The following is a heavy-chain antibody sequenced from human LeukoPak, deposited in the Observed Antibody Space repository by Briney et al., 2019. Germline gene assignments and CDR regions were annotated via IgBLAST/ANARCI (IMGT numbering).Heavy chain of an antibody. D-gene: IGHD6-19*01. CDR1: GGSISSSSYY. Sequence: PSETLSLTCTVSGGSISSSSYYWGWIRQPPGKGLEWIGSIYYSGSTYYNSSLKGRVTISVDTSKNQFSLKLSSVTAADTAVYYCARLRPNSSGWLDYWGQGTLVTVSS. V-gene: IGHV4-39*01. CDR2: IYYSGST. J-gene: IGHJ4*02. CDR3: ARLRPNSSGWLDY.